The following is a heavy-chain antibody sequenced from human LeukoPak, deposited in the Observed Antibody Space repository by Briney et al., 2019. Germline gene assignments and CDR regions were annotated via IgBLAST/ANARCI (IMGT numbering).Heavy chain of an antibody. CDR1: GGSISSSNW. V-gene: IGHV4-4*02. CDR3: ARGRPDRYCSGGSCFRYFDL. Sequence: NPSETLSLTCAVSGGSISSSNWWTWVRQPPGKGLEWIGEVYHSGSTNYNPSLKSRVTISVDKSKNQFSLKLSSVTAADTAVYYCARGRPDRYCSGGSCFRYFDLWGRGTLVTVSS. J-gene: IGHJ2*01. D-gene: IGHD2-15*01. CDR2: VYHSGST.